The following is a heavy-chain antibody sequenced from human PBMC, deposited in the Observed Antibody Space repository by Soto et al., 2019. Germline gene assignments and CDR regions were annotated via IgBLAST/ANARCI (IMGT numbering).Heavy chain of an antibody. CDR3: ARHGLWGTSPFDY. J-gene: IGHJ4*02. D-gene: IGHD7-27*01. CDR2: IYPGDSDT. CDR1: GYSFTSYW. Sequence: GESLKISCKGSGYSFTSYWIGWVRQMPGKGLEWVGIIYPGDSDTRYSPSFQGQVTISADKSISTAYLQWSSLKASDTAVYYCARHGLWGTSPFDYWGQGTLVTVSS. V-gene: IGHV5-51*01.